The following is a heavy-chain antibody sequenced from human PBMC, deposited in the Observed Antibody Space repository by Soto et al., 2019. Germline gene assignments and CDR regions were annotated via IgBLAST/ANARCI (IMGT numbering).Heavy chain of an antibody. Sequence: HPGGSLRLSCAASGFTVSSNYMSWVRQAPGKGLEWVSVIYSGGSTYYADSVKGRFTISRDNSKNTLYLQMNSLRAEDTAVYYCAARYCSGGSCSPFSMTYYYYGMDVWGQGTTVTVSS. CDR1: GFTVSSNY. CDR3: AARYCSGGSCSPFSMTYYYYGMDV. J-gene: IGHJ6*02. V-gene: IGHV3-66*01. CDR2: IYSGGST. D-gene: IGHD2-15*01.